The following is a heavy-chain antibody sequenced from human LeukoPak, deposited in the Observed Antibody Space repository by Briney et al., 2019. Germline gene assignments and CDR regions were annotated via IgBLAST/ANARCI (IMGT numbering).Heavy chain of an antibody. D-gene: IGHD3-22*01. Sequence: PSETLSLTCAVYGGSFSGYYWSWIRQPPGKGLEWIGEINHSGSIDYNPSLKSRVTISVDTSKNQISLNLSSVTAADTAVYYCTRSGYYDSSGLDGYPPPSQHWGQGTLVTVSS. CDR1: GGSFSGYY. CDR2: INHSGSI. CDR3: TRSGYYDSSGLDGYPPPSQH. J-gene: IGHJ1*01. V-gene: IGHV4-34*01.